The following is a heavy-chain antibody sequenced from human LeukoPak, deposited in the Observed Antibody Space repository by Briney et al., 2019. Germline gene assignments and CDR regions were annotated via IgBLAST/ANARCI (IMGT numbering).Heavy chain of an antibody. CDR2: IYYSGST. J-gene: IGHJ4*02. V-gene: IGHV4-59*01. Sequence: SETLSLTCTVSGGAISSYYWTWIRQPPGKGLEWIGYIYYSGSTNYNPSLKSRVTISVDTSKNQFSLKLTSVTAADTAVYYCARGVNSGYFDYCGQGTLVTVSS. CDR3: ARGVNSGYFDY. D-gene: IGHD1-26*01. CDR1: GGAISSYY.